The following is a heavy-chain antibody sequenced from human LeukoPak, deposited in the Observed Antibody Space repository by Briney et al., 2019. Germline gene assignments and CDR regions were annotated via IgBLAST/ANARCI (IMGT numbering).Heavy chain of an antibody. CDR1: GGSISSGDYY. CDR2: IYYSGST. Sequence: PSETLSLTCTVSGGSISSGDYYWSWIRQPPGKGLEWIGYIYYSGSTYYNPSLKSQVTISVDTSKNPFSLKLSSVTAADTAVYYCAGGVPAAPDDAFDIWGQGTMVTVSS. J-gene: IGHJ3*02. V-gene: IGHV4-30-4*08. D-gene: IGHD2-2*01. CDR3: AGGVPAAPDDAFDI.